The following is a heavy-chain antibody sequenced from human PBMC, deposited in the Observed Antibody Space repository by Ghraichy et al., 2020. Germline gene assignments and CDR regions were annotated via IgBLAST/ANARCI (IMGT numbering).Heavy chain of an antibody. D-gene: IGHD6-19*01. CDR3: TTCIAVAGTLFDY. V-gene: IGHV3-15*01. Sequence: GGSLRLSCAASGFTFSNAWMSWVRQAPGKGLEWVGRIKSKTDGGTTDYAAPVKGRFTISRDDSKNTLYLQMNSLKTEDTAVYYCTTCIAVAGTLFDYWGQGTLVTVSS. J-gene: IGHJ4*02. CDR2: IKSKTDGGTT. CDR1: GFTFSNAW.